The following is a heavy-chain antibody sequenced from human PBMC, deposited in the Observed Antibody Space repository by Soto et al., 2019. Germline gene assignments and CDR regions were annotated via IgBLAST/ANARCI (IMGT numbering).Heavy chain of an antibody. D-gene: IGHD2-15*01. V-gene: IGHV1-69*13. J-gene: IGHJ5*02. CDR2: IIPIFGTA. CDR3: ARETRSPNWFDP. CDR1: GGTFSSYA. Sequence: SVKVSCKASGGTFSSYAISWVRQAPGQGLEWMGGIIPIFGTANYAQKFQGRVTITADESTSTAYMELSSLRSEDTAVYYCARETRSPNWFDPWGQGTLVTVPQ.